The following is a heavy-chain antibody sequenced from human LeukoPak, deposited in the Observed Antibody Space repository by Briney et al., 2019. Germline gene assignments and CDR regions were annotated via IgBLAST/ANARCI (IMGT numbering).Heavy chain of an antibody. CDR2: IYYSGST. J-gene: IGHJ3*02. D-gene: IGHD3-9*01. V-gene: IGHV4-59*08. Sequence: SETLSLTCTVSGRSISSYYWRWLRQPPGKGLEWIGYIYYSGSTNYNPSLKSRVTISVDTSKNQFSLKLSSVTAADTAVYYCARLDDILTGYPLGAFDIWGQGTMVTVSS. CDR3: ARLDDILTGYPLGAFDI. CDR1: GRSISSYY.